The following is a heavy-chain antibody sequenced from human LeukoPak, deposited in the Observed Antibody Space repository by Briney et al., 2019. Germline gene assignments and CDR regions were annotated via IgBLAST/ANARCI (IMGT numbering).Heavy chain of an antibody. Sequence: GGSLRLSCAASGFIFSSYGMHWVRQAPGKGLEWVAFIRYDGNNEYYADSVKGRFTISRDNSKNTMYLQMNSLRGGDTAVYYCARDLQIYCSSTSCYPFDYWGQGTLVTVSS. D-gene: IGHD2-2*01. V-gene: IGHV3-30*02. CDR2: IRYDGNNE. CDR3: ARDLQIYCSSTSCYPFDY. CDR1: GFIFSSYG. J-gene: IGHJ4*02.